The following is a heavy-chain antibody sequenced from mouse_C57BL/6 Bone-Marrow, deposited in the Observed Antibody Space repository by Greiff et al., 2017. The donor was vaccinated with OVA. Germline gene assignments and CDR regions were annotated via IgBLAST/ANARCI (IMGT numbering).Heavy chain of an antibody. Sequence: QVQLKESGAELARPGASVKLSCKASGYTFTSYGISWVKQRTGQGLEWIGEIYPRSGNTYYNEKFKGKATLTADKSSSTAYMELRSLTSEDSAVYFCARRGPYYGSSWFAYWGQGTLVTVSA. CDR1: GYTFTSYG. CDR3: ARRGPYYGSSWFAY. D-gene: IGHD1-1*01. V-gene: IGHV1-81*01. CDR2: IYPRSGNT. J-gene: IGHJ3*01.